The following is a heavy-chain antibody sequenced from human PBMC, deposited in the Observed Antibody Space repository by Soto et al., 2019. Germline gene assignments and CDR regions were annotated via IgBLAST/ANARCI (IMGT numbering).Heavy chain of an antibody. Sequence: SVKVSCKASGGTFSSYAISWVRQAPGQGLEWMGGIVPIFGTANYAQKFQGRVTITADKSTSTAYMELSSLRSEDTAVYYCARIRVDGSGSPLGPYYYYGMDVWGQGTTVTVSS. CDR3: ARIRVDGSGSPLGPYYYYGMDV. D-gene: IGHD3-10*01. J-gene: IGHJ6*02. CDR2: IVPIFGTA. CDR1: GGTFSSYA. V-gene: IGHV1-69*06.